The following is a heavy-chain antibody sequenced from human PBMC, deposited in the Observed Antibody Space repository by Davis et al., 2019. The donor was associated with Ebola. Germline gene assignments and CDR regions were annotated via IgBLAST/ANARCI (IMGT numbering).Heavy chain of an antibody. D-gene: IGHD5-12*01. CDR1: GDSVGSNAYY. CDR3: ARGAARYSGYDFTYYYYGLDV. CDR2: INHSGST. Sequence: PSETLSLTCSVSGDSVGSNAYYWSWIRQPPGKGLEWIGEINHSGSTNYNPSLKSRVTISVDTSKNQFSLKLSSVTAADTAVYYCARGAARYSGYDFTYYYYGLDVWGQGTTVTVSS. J-gene: IGHJ6*02. V-gene: IGHV4-34*01.